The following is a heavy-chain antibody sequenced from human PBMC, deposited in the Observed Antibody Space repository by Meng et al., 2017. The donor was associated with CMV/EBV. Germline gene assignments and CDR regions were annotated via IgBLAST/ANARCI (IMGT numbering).Heavy chain of an antibody. Sequence: EVQLLESXGGLVQPGXSLRLSXGASGFTFSSYAMSWVRQAPGKGREWVSAISGSGGSTYYADSVKGRFTISRDNSKNTLYLQMNSLRAEDTAVYYCRRTGYYYDSSGYYYYFDYWGQGTLVTVSS. CDR3: RRTGYYYDSSGYYYYFDY. J-gene: IGHJ4*02. D-gene: IGHD3-22*01. V-gene: IGHV3-23*01. CDR2: ISGSGGST. CDR1: GFTFSSYA.